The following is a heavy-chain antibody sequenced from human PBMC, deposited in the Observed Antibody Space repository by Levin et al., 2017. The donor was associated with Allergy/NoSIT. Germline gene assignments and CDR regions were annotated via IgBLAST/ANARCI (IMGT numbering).Heavy chain of an antibody. D-gene: IGHD3-22*01. CDR1: GFTFDDYA. Sequence: PGGSLRLSCAASGFTFDDYAMHWVRQAPGKGLEWVSGISWNSGSIGYADSVKGRFTISRDNAKNSLYLQMNSLRAEDTALYYCAKDVNYYDSSGAIDYWGQGTLVTVSS. CDR3: AKDVNYYDSSGAIDY. CDR2: ISWNSGSI. J-gene: IGHJ4*02. V-gene: IGHV3-9*01.